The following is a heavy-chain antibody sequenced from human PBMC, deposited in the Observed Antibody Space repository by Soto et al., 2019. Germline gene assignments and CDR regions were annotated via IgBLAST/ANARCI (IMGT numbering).Heavy chain of an antibody. V-gene: IGHV4-59*08. CDR3: AGLEAERNGWIDP. Sequence: SETLSLTCTVSGGSISSYYWSWIRQPPGKGLEWIGYIYYSGSTNYNPSLKSRVTISVDTSKNQFSLKLSSVTAADTAVYYCAGLEAERNGWIDPWGQGTLVTVSS. CDR1: GGSISSYY. D-gene: IGHD2-8*01. CDR2: IYYSGST. J-gene: IGHJ5*02.